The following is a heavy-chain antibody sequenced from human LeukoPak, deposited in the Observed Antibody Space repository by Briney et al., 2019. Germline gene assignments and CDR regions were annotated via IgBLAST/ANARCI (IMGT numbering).Heavy chain of an antibody. CDR2: TYYRSKWYN. Sequence: SQTLSLTCAISGDSVSCNSAACNWIRQPPSRGLEWLGRTYYRSKWYNDYAESVRSRISINPDTSKNQFSLQLDSVTPEDTAVYFCAREGAGLIEWGQGTLVTVSS. CDR1: GDSVSCNSAA. V-gene: IGHV6-1*01. D-gene: IGHD2-8*01. CDR3: AREGAGLIE. J-gene: IGHJ4*02.